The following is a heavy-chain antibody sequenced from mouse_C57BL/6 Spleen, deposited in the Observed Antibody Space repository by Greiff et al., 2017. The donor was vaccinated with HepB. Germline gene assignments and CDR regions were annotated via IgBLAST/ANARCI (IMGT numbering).Heavy chain of an antibody. D-gene: IGHD1-2*01. Sequence: QVQLQQSGAELVKPGASVKISCKASGYAFSSYWMNWVKQRPGKGLEWIGQIYPGDGDTNYNGKFKGKATLTADKSSRTAYMQLSSLTSEDSAVYFCAREGITTAYYAMDYWGQGTSVTVSS. J-gene: IGHJ4*01. CDR3: AREGITTAYYAMDY. V-gene: IGHV1-80*01. CDR1: GYAFSSYW. CDR2: IYPGDGDT.